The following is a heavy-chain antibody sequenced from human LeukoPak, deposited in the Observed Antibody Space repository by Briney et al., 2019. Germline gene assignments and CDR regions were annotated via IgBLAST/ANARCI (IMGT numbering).Heavy chain of an antibody. Sequence: GASVKVSSKASGYTFTGYYMHWVRQAPGQGLEWMGWINPNSGGTNYAQKFQGRVTMTRDTSISTAYMELSRLRSDDTAVYYCAREVVELGALDYWGQGTLVTVSS. CDR3: AREVVELGALDY. CDR2: INPNSGGT. D-gene: IGHD7-27*01. CDR1: GYTFTGYY. V-gene: IGHV1-2*02. J-gene: IGHJ4*02.